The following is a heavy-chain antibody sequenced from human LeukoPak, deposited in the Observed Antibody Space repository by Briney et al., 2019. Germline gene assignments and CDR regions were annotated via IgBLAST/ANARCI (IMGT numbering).Heavy chain of an antibody. CDR3: ARAEAYTYDYSGSLGWYFDL. CDR1: GGSIRGGNYY. D-gene: IGHD3-22*01. Sequence: SETLSLTCTVSGGSIRGGNYYWSWIRQPAGKGLEWVGRISSTGSTTYNPSLKSRLSMSLDTSKKQFSLKLNSVTAADTAVYYCARAEAYTYDYSGSLGWYFDLWGRGSLVTVSS. V-gene: IGHV4-61*02. CDR2: ISSTGST. J-gene: IGHJ2*01.